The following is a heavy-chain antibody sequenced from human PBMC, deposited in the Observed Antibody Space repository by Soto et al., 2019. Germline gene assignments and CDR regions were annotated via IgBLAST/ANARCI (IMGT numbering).Heavy chain of an antibody. CDR3: ARNHYYDSSGYYYFDY. D-gene: IGHD3-22*01. Sequence: SVKVSCKASGGTFSSYAINWVRQAPGQGLEWMGGIIPIFGTTRNAQKFQGRVTSSADESTSTVYMELSRLTSEDTALYYCARNHYYDSSGYYYFDYWGQGTPVTVSS. CDR2: IIPIFGTT. CDR1: GGTFSSYA. J-gene: IGHJ4*02. V-gene: IGHV1-69*13.